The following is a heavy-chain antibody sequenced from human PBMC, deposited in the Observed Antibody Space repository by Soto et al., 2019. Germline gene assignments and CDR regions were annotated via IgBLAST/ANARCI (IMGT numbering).Heavy chain of an antibody. D-gene: IGHD6-19*01. J-gene: IGHJ4*02. Sequence: TSETLSLTCTVSGGSVSSYYWSWIRQPPGKGLEWIGCIYYSGSTNYNPSLKSRVTISVDTSKNQFSLKLSSVTAADTAVYYCARHRRAVAGSKYYFDYWGQGTLVTVSS. CDR1: GGSVSSYY. V-gene: IGHV4-59*08. CDR3: ARHRRAVAGSKYYFDY. CDR2: IYYSGST.